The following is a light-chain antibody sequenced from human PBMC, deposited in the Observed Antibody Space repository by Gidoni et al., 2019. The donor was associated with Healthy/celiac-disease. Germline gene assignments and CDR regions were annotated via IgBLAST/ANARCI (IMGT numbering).Light chain of an antibody. Sequence: EIVLTRSPGTLSLSPGERATLSCMASQSVSSSYLAWYQQKPGQAPRLLIYGASRRATGIPDRFSGSGSGTDFTLTISRLEPEDFAVYYCQQYGSSPPVTFGPGTKVDIK. CDR1: QSVSSSY. CDR3: QQYGSSPPVT. CDR2: GAS. V-gene: IGKV3-20*01. J-gene: IGKJ3*01.